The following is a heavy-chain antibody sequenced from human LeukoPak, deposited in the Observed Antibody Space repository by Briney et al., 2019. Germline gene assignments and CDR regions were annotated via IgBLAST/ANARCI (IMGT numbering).Heavy chain of an antibody. CDR3: AKWKYSNSGIDDY. Sequence: GGSLRLSCAASGFTFSSYAMSWVRQVPGKGLEWVSVISGSGDNSYYADSVKGRFTISRDNSKNMLYLQMNSLRAEDTAVYYCAKWKYSNSGIDDYWGQGTLVTVSS. CDR2: ISGSGDNS. V-gene: IGHV3-23*01. CDR1: GFTFSSYA. D-gene: IGHD6-6*01. J-gene: IGHJ4*02.